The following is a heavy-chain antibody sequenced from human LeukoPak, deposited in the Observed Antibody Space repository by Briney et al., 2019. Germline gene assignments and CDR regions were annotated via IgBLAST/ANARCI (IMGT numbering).Heavy chain of an antibody. D-gene: IGHD2-15*01. CDR1: GGSLSNYY. CDR3: ARGLTPSSYNWFDP. V-gene: IGHV4-34*01. CDR2: INHSGST. Sequence: KPSETLSLTCAVYGGSLSNYYWSWIRQPPGKGLEWIGEINHSGSTNYNPSLKSRVTISVDTSKNQFSLKLSSVTAADTAVYYCARGLTPSSYNWFDPWGQGTLVTVSS. J-gene: IGHJ5*02.